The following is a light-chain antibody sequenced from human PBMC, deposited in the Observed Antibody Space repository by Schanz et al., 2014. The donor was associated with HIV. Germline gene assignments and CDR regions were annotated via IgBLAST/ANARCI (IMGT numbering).Light chain of an antibody. CDR3: GTWDSSLRAVV. CDR1: NSNIESNY. CDR2: DNT. J-gene: IGLJ3*02. Sequence: QSVLTQPPSVSAAPGQKVTISCSGSNSNIESNYVSWYQHLPGTAPKVLIYDNTKRPSGIPERFSASKSGTSATLTITGLRTGDEADYYCGTWDSSLRAVVFGGGTKVTVL. V-gene: IGLV1-51*01.